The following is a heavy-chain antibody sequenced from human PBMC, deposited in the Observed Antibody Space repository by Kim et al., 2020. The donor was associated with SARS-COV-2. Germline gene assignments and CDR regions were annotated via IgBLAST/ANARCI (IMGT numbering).Heavy chain of an antibody. J-gene: IGHJ4*02. Sequence: SETLSLTCAVYGGSVSGYYWGWIRQPPGKGLELIGEINHSGSTNYSPSLKSRVTISVDTSKNQFSLKLSSVTAADTAVYYCARGVLVSGYSYSRGWNYWGQGTLVTVSS. D-gene: IGHD6-19*01. CDR3: ARGVLVSGYSYSRGWNY. V-gene: IGHV4-34*01. CDR2: INHSGST. CDR1: GGSVSGYY.